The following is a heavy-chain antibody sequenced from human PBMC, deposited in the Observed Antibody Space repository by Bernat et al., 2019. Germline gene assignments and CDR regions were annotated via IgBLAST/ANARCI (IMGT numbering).Heavy chain of an antibody. J-gene: IGHJ4*02. Sequence: EVQLLESGGGLVQPGGSLRLSCVASGFTFSTSAMSWVRQAPGKGLEWVSAIRESGGYTKNADSVKGRFTISRDNSKNTLYLQMNSLRAEDTAAYFCAKETDGYSYGFDYWGQGTLVTVSS. CDR1: GFTFSTSA. V-gene: IGHV3-23*01. CDR3: AKETDGYSYGFDY. D-gene: IGHD5-18*01. CDR2: IRESGGYT.